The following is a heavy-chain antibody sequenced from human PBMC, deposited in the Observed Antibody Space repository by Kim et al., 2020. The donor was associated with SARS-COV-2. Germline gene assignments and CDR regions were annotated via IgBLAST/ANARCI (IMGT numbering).Heavy chain of an antibody. V-gene: IGHV4-31*03. Sequence: SETLSLTCTVSGGSISSGGYYWSWIRQHPGKGPEWIGYIYYSGSTYYNPSLKSRVTISVDTSKNQFSLKLSSVTAADTAVYYCARGVIDSSGYYYIFDYWGQGTLVTVSS. J-gene: IGHJ4*02. CDR1: GGSISSGGYY. CDR2: IYYSGST. CDR3: ARGVIDSSGYYYIFDY. D-gene: IGHD3-22*01.